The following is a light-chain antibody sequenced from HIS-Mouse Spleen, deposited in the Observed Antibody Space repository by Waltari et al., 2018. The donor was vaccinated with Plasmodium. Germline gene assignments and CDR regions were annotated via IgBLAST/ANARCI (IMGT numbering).Light chain of an antibody. CDR1: ALPKTY. V-gene: IGLV3-10*01. CDR2: EYS. Sequence: SYELTQPPSVSVSTGQTARIPCAGDALPKTYAYLYHQKSGQAPVLVSYEYSKRPSGIPERFSGSSSGTMATLTISGAQVEDEADYYCYSTDSSGNHRVFGGGTKLTVL. CDR3: YSTDSSGNHRV. J-gene: IGLJ3*02.